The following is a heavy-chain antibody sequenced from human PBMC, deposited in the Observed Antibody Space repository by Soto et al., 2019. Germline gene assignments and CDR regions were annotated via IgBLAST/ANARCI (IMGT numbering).Heavy chain of an antibody. CDR1: GFTFSSYS. V-gene: IGHV3-21*01. CDR3: ASRLRLVTHDAFDI. D-gene: IGHD5-12*01. Sequence: PGGSLRLSCAASGFTFSSYSMNWVRQAPGKGLEWVSSISSSSSYIYYADSVKGRFTISRDNAKNSLYLQMNSLRAEDTAVYYYASRLRLVTHDAFDIWGQGTMVTVSS. CDR2: ISSSSSYI. J-gene: IGHJ3*02.